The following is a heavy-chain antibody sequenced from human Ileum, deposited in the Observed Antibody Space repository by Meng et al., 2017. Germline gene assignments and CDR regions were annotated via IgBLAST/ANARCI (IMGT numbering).Heavy chain of an antibody. CDR3: ARGREQQLVRGFGY. V-gene: IGHV4-34*01. D-gene: IGHD6-6*01. CDR1: GGSFSGYY. J-gene: IGHJ4*02. Sequence: QVQLRQWGSDLLKPSETLSLTCAVYGGSFSGYYCSWLRPPSGKGMEWIGEINHSGNTNYNPSLKSRVTLSLDTSKNHFSLNLTSVTAADTAVYYCARGREQQLVRGFGYWGQGTLVTVSS. CDR2: INHSGNT.